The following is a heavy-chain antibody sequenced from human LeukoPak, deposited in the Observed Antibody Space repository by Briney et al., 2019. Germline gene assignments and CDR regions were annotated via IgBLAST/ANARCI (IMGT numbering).Heavy chain of an antibody. Sequence: GASVKVSCKASGYTFTGYYMHGVLQAPGQGLEWMGWINPNSGGTNYAQKFQGRVTMTRDTSISTAYMELSRLRSDDTAVYYCARDNINWNEHRHFDYWGQGTLVTVSS. D-gene: IGHD1-1*01. J-gene: IGHJ4*02. CDR3: ARDNINWNEHRHFDY. CDR2: INPNSGGT. V-gene: IGHV1-2*02. CDR1: GYTFTGYY.